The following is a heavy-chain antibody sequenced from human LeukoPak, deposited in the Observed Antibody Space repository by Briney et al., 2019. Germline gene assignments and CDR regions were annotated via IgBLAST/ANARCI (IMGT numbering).Heavy chain of an antibody. CDR2: ISGSGDKT. V-gene: IGHV3-23*01. J-gene: IGHJ4*02. D-gene: IGHD1-20*01. Sequence: PGGSLRLSCAASGFPFSIYWMTWVRQAPGKGLEWVSTISGSGDKTEYGESVKGRFTISRDNSKNTLYLQMNSLRDEDTASYYCAKDYNWPYLDYWGQGTLVTVSS. CDR3: AKDYNWPYLDY. CDR1: GFPFSIYW.